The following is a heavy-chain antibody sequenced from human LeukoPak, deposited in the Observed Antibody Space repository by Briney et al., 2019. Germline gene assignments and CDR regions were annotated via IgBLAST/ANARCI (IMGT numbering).Heavy chain of an antibody. CDR1: GYSFTSYW. J-gene: IGHJ4*02. Sequence: GESLKISCKGSGYSFTSYWIGWVRQMPGKGLEWMGIIYPGDSDTKYSPSFQGQVTISADKSINTAYLQWSSLKASDTAMYYCARPKFTVTTGEVDYWGQGTLVTVSS. V-gene: IGHV5-51*01. CDR2: IYPGDSDT. CDR3: ARPKFTVTTGEVDY. D-gene: IGHD4-17*01.